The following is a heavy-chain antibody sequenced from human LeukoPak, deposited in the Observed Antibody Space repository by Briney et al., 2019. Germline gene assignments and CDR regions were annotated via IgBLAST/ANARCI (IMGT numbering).Heavy chain of an antibody. J-gene: IGHJ4*02. D-gene: IGHD3-3*01. CDR1: GGSISSGSYY. V-gene: IGHV4-61*02. CDR2: IYTSGST. Sequence: PSQTLSLTCTVSGGSISSGSYYWSWIRQPAGKGLEWIGRIYTSGSTNYNPSPKSRVTISVDTSKNQFSLKLSTVTAANTAVYYCAREEYYDFWSGYYYWGQGTLVTVSS. CDR3: AREEYYDFWSGYYY.